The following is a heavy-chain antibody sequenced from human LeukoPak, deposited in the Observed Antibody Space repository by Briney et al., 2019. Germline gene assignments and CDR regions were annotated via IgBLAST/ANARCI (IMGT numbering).Heavy chain of an antibody. CDR1: GFTFSNYA. CDR2: ISGSGGST. Sequence: GGSLRLSCAVSGFTFSNYAMSWVRQAPGKGLEWVSVISGSGGSTYYADSVKGRFTISRDNSKDTLYLQMNSLRAEDTAVYYCAGSQGIVATIMDYWGQGTLVTVSS. J-gene: IGHJ4*02. CDR3: AGSQGIVATIMDY. V-gene: IGHV3-23*01. D-gene: IGHD5-12*01.